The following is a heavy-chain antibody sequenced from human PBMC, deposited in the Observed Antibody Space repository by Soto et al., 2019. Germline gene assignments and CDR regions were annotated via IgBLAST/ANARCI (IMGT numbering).Heavy chain of an antibody. CDR2: IWYDGSNK. CDR3: ARDDYGGNSDYYYGMDV. V-gene: IGHV3-33*01. CDR1: GFTFSSYG. D-gene: IGHD4-17*01. J-gene: IGHJ6*02. Sequence: QVQLVESGGGVVQPGRSLRLSCAASGFTFSSYGMHWVRQAPGKRLEWVAVIWYDGSNKYYADSVKGRFTISRDNSKNTLYLQMNSLRAEDTAVYYCARDDYGGNSDYYYGMDVWGQGTTVTVSS.